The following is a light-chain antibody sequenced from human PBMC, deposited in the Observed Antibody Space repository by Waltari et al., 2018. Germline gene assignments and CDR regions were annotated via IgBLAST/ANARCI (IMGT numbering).Light chain of an antibody. CDR2: QDP. CDR1: TLGDQY. CDR3: RAGHSNTGV. J-gene: IGLJ1*01. V-gene: IGLV3-1*01. Sequence: SYELTQPPSVPVSPGQTAIITCSGHTLGDQYASWYRQKPGQSPVLVIYQDPERPSGLPGRFAGSKSMDTAALTVGGTQAMDEADSYCRAGHSNTGVFGTGTKVAVL.